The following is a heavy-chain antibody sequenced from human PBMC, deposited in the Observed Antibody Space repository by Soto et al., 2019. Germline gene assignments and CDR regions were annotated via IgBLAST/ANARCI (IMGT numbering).Heavy chain of an antibody. CDR3: ARASMVRGIHYYGMDV. CDR1: GGSINTGSYS. V-gene: IGHV4-30-2*01. Sequence: SQTLSRTCVVSGGSINTGSYSWSWIRQPPTKALEWRGYSYDTGGAYYNPSLKSRATISVDKSKNQFSLSLSSVAAAATAKSYCARASMVRGIHYYGMDVWGQGTTVTVSS. D-gene: IGHD3-10*01. J-gene: IGHJ6*02. CDR2: SYDTGGA.